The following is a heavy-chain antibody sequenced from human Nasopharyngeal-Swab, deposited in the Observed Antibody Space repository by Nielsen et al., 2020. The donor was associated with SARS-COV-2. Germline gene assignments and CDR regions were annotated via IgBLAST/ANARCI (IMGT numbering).Heavy chain of an antibody. V-gene: IGHV4-59*12. J-gene: IGHJ4*02. CDR3: AREVVGGLVDS. CDR2: FYYIGIT. CDR1: GGPFSSYY. Sequence: SETLSSPCTALGGPFSSYYWTWSRQPPGKGLDWFGYFYYIGITNYNPSLKSRVTILIDTSKNQFSLKLNSETAANTAVYYCAREVVGGLVDSWGQGTLVTVSS. D-gene: IGHD1-26*01.